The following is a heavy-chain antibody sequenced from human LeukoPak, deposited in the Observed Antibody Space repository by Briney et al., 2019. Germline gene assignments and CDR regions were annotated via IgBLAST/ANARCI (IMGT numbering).Heavy chain of an antibody. J-gene: IGHJ4*02. CDR3: AKPFGFLEWLYGGYFDS. CDR1: GFTFSNFA. D-gene: IGHD3-3*01. CDR2: VSSDGINT. V-gene: IGHV3-23*01. Sequence: GGSLRLSCSASGFTFSNFAMSWVREAPGKELEWVSAVSSDGINTYYTDSLKGRFTISRDNSKNTVFLQMHSLTAEDTAVYYCAKPFGFLEWLYGGYFDSWGQGTLVTVSS.